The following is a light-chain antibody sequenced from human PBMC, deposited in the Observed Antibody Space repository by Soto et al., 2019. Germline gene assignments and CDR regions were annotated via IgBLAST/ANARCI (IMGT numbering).Light chain of an antibody. J-gene: IGLJ2*01. CDR2: SNN. V-gene: IGLV1-44*01. CDR1: SSNIGSKT. Sequence: QSVLTQPPSASGTPGQRVTISCSGSSSNIGSKTVNWYQQLPGTAPKLLIYSNNQRPSAVPDRFSGSKSGTSASLAISGLQSEDEADYYCAAWDDSLNGVVFGGGTKLTVL. CDR3: AAWDDSLNGVV.